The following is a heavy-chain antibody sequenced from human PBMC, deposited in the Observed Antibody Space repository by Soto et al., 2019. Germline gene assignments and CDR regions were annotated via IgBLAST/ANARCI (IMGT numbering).Heavy chain of an antibody. J-gene: IGHJ6*02. V-gene: IGHV1-18*01. CDR2: ISAYNGNT. D-gene: IGHD3-22*01. CDR1: GYTFTSYG. Sequence: ASVKVSCKASGYTFTSYGISWVRQAPGQGLEWMGWISAYNGNTNYAQKLQGWVTMTRDTSISTAYMELSRLRSDDTAVYYCARVGLSSGYAGRYYYYGMDVWGQGTTVTVSS. CDR3: ARVGLSSGYAGRYYYYGMDV.